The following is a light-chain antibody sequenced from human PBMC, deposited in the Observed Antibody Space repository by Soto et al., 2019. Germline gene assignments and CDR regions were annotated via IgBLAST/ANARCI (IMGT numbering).Light chain of an antibody. J-gene: IGKJ1*01. Sequence: DIQMTQSPSTRSASVGDTVTITCRASESISIWLAWYQQKPGKAPNLLINKASSLQSEVPSRFSGSGSGTEFTLTITSLQPDDFGVYYCQQYKSSSTFGQGTKVDI. CDR3: QQYKSSST. CDR1: ESISIW. CDR2: KAS. V-gene: IGKV1-5*03.